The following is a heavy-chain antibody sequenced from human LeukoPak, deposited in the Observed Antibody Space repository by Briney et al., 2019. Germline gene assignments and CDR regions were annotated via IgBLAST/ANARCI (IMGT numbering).Heavy chain of an antibody. CDR3: ASSGYSSSWSDY. V-gene: IGHV4-39*07. CDR2: IYYSGST. D-gene: IGHD6-13*01. CDR1: GGSISSSSYY. Sequence: SETLSLTCTVSGGSISSSSYYWGWIRQPPGKGLEWIGSIYYSGSTNYNPSLKSRVTMSVDTSKNQFSLKLSSVTAADTAVYYCASSGYSSSWSDYWGQGTLVTVSS. J-gene: IGHJ4*02.